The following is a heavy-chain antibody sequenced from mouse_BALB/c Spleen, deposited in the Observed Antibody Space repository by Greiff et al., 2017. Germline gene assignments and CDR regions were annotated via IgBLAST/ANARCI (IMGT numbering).Heavy chain of an antibody. V-gene: IGHV5-9-4*01. CDR2: ISSGGSYT. CDR3: ARERATTGLRRFDV. J-gene: IGHJ1*01. D-gene: IGHD2-2*01. CDR1: GFTFSSYA. Sequence: EVKLEESGGGLVKPGGSLKLSCAASGFTFSSYAMSWVRQSPEKRLEWVAEISSGGSYTYYPDTVTGRFTISRDNAKNTLYLEMSSLRSEDTAMYYCARERATTGLRRFDVWGAGTTVTVSS.